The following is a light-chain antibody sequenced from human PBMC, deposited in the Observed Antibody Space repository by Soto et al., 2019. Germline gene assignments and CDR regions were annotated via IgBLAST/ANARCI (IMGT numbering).Light chain of an antibody. V-gene: IGKV3-20*01. CDR3: QQYGSSSLT. CDR1: QSVSSSY. CDR2: GAS. J-gene: IGKJ4*01. Sequence: EIVLTQSPGTLSLSPGERATLSCRASQSVSSSYLAWYQQKPGQAPRLLIYGASSRATGIPDRFNGSGSGTDFTLTISRLEPEDFAVYYCQQYGSSSLTFGGGTKVDIK.